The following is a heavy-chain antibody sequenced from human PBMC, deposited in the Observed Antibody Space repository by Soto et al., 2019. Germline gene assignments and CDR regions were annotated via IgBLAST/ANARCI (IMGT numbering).Heavy chain of an antibody. D-gene: IGHD3-22*01. Sequence: QVQLQESGPGLVKPSQTLSLSCTLSGDSFSGADYYWSWIRQPPGKGLEWIGDTLHSGSTAYNPSLTSRITPSLDSSPTQFSLHLRSVTAADTAVYYCARGPGYYYSTSGYHFALWGQGTLVTVSS. V-gene: IGHV4-30-4*01. CDR1: GDSFSGADYY. CDR2: TLHSGST. J-gene: IGHJ1*01. CDR3: ARGPGYYYSTSGYHFAL.